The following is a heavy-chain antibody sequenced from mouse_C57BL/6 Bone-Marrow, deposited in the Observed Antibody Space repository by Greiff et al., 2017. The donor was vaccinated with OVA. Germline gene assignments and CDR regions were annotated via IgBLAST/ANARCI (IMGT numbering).Heavy chain of an antibody. CDR1: GYSITSGYY. Sequence: EVKLMESGPGLVKPSQSLSLTCSVTGYSITSGYYWNWIRQFPGNKLEWMGYISYDGSNNYNPSLKNRISITRDTSKNQFFLKLNSVTTEDTATYYCARDHERAMDYWGQGTSVTVSS. D-gene: IGHD6-2*01. V-gene: IGHV3-6*01. CDR2: ISYDGSN. CDR3: ARDHERAMDY. J-gene: IGHJ4*01.